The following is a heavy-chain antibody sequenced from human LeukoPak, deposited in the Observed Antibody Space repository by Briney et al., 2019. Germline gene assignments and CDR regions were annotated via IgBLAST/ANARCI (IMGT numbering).Heavy chain of an antibody. CDR3: ARDTGRYYGILTGNPLDY. Sequence: GASVKVSCKASGYTFTSYGISWVRQAPGQGLEWMGWISAYNGNTNYAQKLQGRVTMTTDTSTSTAYMELRSLRSDDTAVYYCARDTGRYYGILTGNPLDYWGQGTLVTVSS. CDR1: GYTFTSYG. V-gene: IGHV1-18*01. D-gene: IGHD3-9*01. J-gene: IGHJ4*02. CDR2: ISAYNGNT.